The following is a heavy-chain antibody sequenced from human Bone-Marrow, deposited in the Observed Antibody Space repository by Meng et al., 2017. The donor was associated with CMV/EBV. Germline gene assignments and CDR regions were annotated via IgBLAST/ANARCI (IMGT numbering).Heavy chain of an antibody. D-gene: IGHD4-23*01. CDR3: ARVTVVLASDY. Sequence: GESLKISCAASGFTFSSYSMNWVRQAPGKGLEWVSYISSSSSTIYYADSVKGRFTISRDNAKNSLYLQMNSLRAEDTAVYYCARVTVVLASDYWGQGNRVTGSS. CDR2: ISSSSSTI. V-gene: IGHV3-48*04. J-gene: IGHJ4*02. CDR1: GFTFSSYS.